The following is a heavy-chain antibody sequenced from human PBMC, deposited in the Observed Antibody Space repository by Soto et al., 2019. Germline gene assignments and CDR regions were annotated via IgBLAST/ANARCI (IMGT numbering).Heavy chain of an antibody. Sequence: EVHLVESGGGLIQPGGSLRLICAASGLSVTANYMTWVRQAPGKGLEWLSIIYRGGGTYYADSLKRRAIISRDGSRNMVFLQMNSLTAEDAGVYYCARRDDSETFDIWGRGTAVNVSS. V-gene: IGHV3-53*01. CDR2: IYRGGGT. CDR3: ARRDDSETFDI. D-gene: IGHD5-18*01. CDR1: GLSVTANY. J-gene: IGHJ3*02.